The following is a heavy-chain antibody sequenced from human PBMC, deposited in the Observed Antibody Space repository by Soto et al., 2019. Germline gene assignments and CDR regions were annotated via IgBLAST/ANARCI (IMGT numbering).Heavy chain of an antibody. J-gene: IGHJ6*02. CDR2: IVVGSGNT. D-gene: IGHD3-10*01. CDR1: GFTFTSSA. Sequence: SVKVSCKASGFTFTSSAVQWVRQARGQRLEWIGWIVVGSGNTNYAQKFQERVTITRDMSTSTAYMELSSLRSEDTAVYYCAAESAYYRNLMDVWGQGTTVTVSS. CDR3: AAESAYYRNLMDV. V-gene: IGHV1-58*01.